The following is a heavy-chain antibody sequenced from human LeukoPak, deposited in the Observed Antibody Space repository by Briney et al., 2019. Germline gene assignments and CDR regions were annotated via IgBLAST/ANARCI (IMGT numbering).Heavy chain of an antibody. D-gene: IGHD1-26*01. J-gene: IGHJ4*02. Sequence: KSSETLSLTCTVSGGSISSYYWSWIRQPPGKGLEWIGYIYHSGSTYYNPSLKSRVTISVDRSKNQFSLKLSSVTAADTAVYYCARGAPSYSGSAPIDYWGQGTLVTVSS. CDR3: ARGAPSYSGSAPIDY. CDR1: GGSISSYY. CDR2: IYHSGST. V-gene: IGHV4-59*12.